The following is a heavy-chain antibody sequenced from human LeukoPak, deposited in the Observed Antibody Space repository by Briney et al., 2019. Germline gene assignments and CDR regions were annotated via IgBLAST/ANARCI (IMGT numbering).Heavy chain of an antibody. V-gene: IGHV3-30*03. CDR1: GFTFSSYG. CDR2: ISYDGSNK. D-gene: IGHD3-22*01. Sequence: GGSLRLSCAASGFTFSSYGMHWVRQAPGKGLEGVAVISYDGSNKYYADSVKGRFTISRDNSKNTLYLQMNSLRAEDTAVYYCARDADWINYYDSSGYYDYWGQGTLVTVSS. CDR3: ARDADWINYYDSSGYYDY. J-gene: IGHJ4*02.